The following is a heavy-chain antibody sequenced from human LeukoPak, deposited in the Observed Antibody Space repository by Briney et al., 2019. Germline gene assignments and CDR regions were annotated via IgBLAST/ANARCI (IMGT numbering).Heavy chain of an antibody. Sequence: GASVKVSCKASGYTFTSYYMHWVRQAPGQGLEWMGWINPNSGGTNYAQKFQGRVTMTRDTSISTAYMELGRLRSDDTAVYYCATNNPPGSGYYYFNAFDIWGQGTMVTVSS. J-gene: IGHJ3*02. CDR3: ATNNPPGSGYYYFNAFDI. D-gene: IGHD3-22*01. CDR2: INPNSGGT. V-gene: IGHV1-2*02. CDR1: GYTFTSYY.